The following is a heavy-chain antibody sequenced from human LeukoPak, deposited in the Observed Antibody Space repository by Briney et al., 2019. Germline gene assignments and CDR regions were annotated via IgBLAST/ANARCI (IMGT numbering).Heavy chain of an antibody. CDR1: GSSFTSYW. J-gene: IGHJ4*02. CDR2: IYPGDSDT. CDR3: ARPPRWSSSSKYEFDY. D-gene: IGHD6-6*01. Sequence: GASLKISFKGSGSSFTSYWIGWVRRRPGKGLEGMGTIYPGDSDTRYSPSFQGQVTISADKSISTAYQQWSSLKASDTAMYYCARPPRWSSSSKYEFDYWGQGTLVTVSS. V-gene: IGHV5-51*01.